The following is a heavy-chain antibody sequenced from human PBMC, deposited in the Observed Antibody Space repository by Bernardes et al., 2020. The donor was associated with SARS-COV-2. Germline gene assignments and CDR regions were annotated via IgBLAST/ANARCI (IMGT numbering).Heavy chain of an antibody. CDR2: INPNSGGT. V-gene: IGHV1-2*04. CDR3: ARDRVIRGVITPMYYYYGMDV. CDR1: GYTFTGYY. Sequence: ASVKVSCMASGYTFTGYYMHWVRQAPGQGLEWMGWINPNSGGTNYAQKFQGWVTMTRDTSISTAYMELSRLRSDDTAVYYCARDRVIRGVITPMYYYYGMDVWGQGTTVTVSS. J-gene: IGHJ6*02. D-gene: IGHD3-10*01.